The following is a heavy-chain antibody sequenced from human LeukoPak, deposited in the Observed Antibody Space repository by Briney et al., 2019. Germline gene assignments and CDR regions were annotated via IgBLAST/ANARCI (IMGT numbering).Heavy chain of an antibody. CDR3: ASFVYSSGWYVIDY. CDR2: IYYSGST. J-gene: IGHJ4*02. V-gene: IGHV4-39*01. CDR1: GDSISSSIYY. Sequence: PSETLSLTCTVSGDSISSSIYYWGWIRQPPGKGLVWIGSIYYSGSTYYNPSLKSRVTISVDTSKNQFSLKLSSVTAADTAVYYCASFVYSSGWYVIDYWGQGTLVTVSS. D-gene: IGHD6-19*01.